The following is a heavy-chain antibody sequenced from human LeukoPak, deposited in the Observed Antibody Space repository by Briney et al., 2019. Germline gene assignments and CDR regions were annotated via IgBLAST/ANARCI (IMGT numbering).Heavy chain of an antibody. CDR1: GYSFSSCG. CDR2: ISARNGNR. J-gene: IGHJ4*02. Sequence: ASVKVSCKTSGYSFSSCGFSWVRQAPGQGLEWMAWISARNGNRNFAQKFQDRVLLTTDTSTNTAYMELRSLKSDDTAVYYCARDGDGHNCGLIDFWGQGTLVSVSS. V-gene: IGHV1-18*01. CDR3: ARDGDGHNCGLIDF. D-gene: IGHD5-24*01.